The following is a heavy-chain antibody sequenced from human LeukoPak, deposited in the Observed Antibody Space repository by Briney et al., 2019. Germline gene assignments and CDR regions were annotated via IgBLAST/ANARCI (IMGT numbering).Heavy chain of an antibody. J-gene: IGHJ3*02. V-gene: IGHV3-7*02. Sequence: GGSLRLSCVVSGFTFSSYWMNWVRQAPGKGLEWVANIHEDGSDKYYVDYVKGRFTISRDNAKNLLFLQMNGLRAEDTALYYCARGRSITLLRGVAMSDGFDIWGQGAMVAVSS. CDR1: GFTFSSYW. CDR3: ARGRSITLLRGVAMSDGFDI. D-gene: IGHD3-10*01. CDR2: IHEDGSDK.